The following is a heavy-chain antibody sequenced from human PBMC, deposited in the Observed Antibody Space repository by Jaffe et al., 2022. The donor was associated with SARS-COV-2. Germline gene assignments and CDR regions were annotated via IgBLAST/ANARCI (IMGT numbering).Heavy chain of an antibody. CDR1: GFSLSNARMG. V-gene: IGHV2-26*01. Sequence: QVTLKESGPVLVKPTETLTLTCTVSGFSLSNARMGVSWIRQPPGKALEWLAHIFSNDEKSYSTSLKSRLTISKDTSKSQVVLTMTNMDPVDTATYYCARILHDYGDYVGYYYYGMDVWGQGTTVTVSS. CDR2: IFSNDEK. CDR3: ARILHDYGDYVGYYYYGMDV. J-gene: IGHJ6*02. D-gene: IGHD4-17*01.